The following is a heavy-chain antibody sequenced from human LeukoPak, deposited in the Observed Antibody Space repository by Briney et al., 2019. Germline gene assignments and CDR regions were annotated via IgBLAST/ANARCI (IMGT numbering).Heavy chain of an antibody. D-gene: IGHD3-10*01. J-gene: IGHJ6*03. V-gene: IGHV4-59*01. CDR2: IFYNEGT. CDR1: SGSFRTYY. Sequence: SETLSLTCTVSSGSFRTYYWSWIRQPPGKGLEWIGYIFYNEGTSYNPSLKSRVTISVDTSKNQFSLKLSSVTAADTAVYYCARTRGRPSYYYYYMDVWGKGTTVTVSS. CDR3: ARTRGRPSYYYYYMDV.